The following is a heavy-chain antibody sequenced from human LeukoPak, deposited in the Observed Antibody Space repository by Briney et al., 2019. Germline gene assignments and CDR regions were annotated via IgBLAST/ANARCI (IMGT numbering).Heavy chain of an antibody. Sequence: PSETLSLTCTVSGGSISNHYWSWIRQPPGKGLEWIGYIYYSGSTNYNPSLKSRVTISVDTSKNQFSLKLSSVTAADTAVYYCARGYYAPGWYYYYYMDVWGKGTTVTIS. CDR3: ARGYYAPGWYYYYYMDV. CDR1: GGSISNHY. CDR2: IYYSGST. J-gene: IGHJ6*03. V-gene: IGHV4-59*11. D-gene: IGHD3-10*02.